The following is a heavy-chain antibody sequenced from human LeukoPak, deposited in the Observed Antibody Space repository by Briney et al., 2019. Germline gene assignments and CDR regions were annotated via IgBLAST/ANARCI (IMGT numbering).Heavy chain of an antibody. CDR1: GGSFSAYY. V-gene: IGHV4-34*01. Sequence: PSETLSLTCAVYGGSFSAYYWSWIRQPPGKGLEWIGEINHSGSTNHNPSLKSRVTISVDTSKNQFSLKLSSVTAADTAVYFCARDQEHCSGTSCYPYWYDSWGQGTLVTVSS. CDR3: ARDQEHCSGTSCYPYWYDS. D-gene: IGHD2-2*01. J-gene: IGHJ5*01. CDR2: INHSGST.